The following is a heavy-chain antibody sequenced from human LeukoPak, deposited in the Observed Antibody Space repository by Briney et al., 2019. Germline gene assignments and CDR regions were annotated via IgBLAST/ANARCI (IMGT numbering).Heavy chain of an antibody. Sequence: SETLSLTYTVSGGSISSGGYYWSWIRQHPGKGLEWIGYIYYSGSTYCNPSLKSRVTISVDTSKNQFSLKLSSVTAADTAVYYCARADIVVVPAATRTYGMDVWGQGTTVTVSS. D-gene: IGHD2-2*01. V-gene: IGHV4-31*03. J-gene: IGHJ6*02. CDR3: ARADIVVVPAATRTYGMDV. CDR1: GGSISSGGYY. CDR2: IYYSGST.